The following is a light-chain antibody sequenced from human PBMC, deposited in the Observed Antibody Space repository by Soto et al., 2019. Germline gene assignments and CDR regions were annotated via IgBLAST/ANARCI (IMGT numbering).Light chain of an antibody. J-gene: IGKJ2*01. CDR1: QTVRSGY. CDR2: GGS. CDR3: QQYDNSTMYT. V-gene: IGKV3-20*01. Sequence: VLTQSPGTLSLSPGDRASLSCRASQTVRSGYLAWYQQKPGQAPRLLIYGGSNRATGIPDRFSGSGSATDFTLTISRLEPEDSAVYYCQQYDNSTMYTFGQATKLEIK.